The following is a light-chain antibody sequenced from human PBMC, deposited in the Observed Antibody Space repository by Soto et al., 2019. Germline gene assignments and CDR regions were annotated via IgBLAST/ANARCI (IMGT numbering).Light chain of an antibody. CDR3: LQDYNSPPS. V-gene: IGKV1-6*02. CDR2: AAS. J-gene: IGKJ5*01. Sequence: AIQMTQSPSSQSASVGDRVTITCRASQAIRNDLGWYQQKPGKAPKLLIYAASSLQSGVPSRFSGSGSGTDFSLTISRLQAGDFATYYCLQDYNSPPSFGQGTRLESK. CDR1: QAIRND.